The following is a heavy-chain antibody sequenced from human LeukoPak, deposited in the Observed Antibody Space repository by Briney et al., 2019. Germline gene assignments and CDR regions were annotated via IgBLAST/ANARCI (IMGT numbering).Heavy chain of an antibody. D-gene: IGHD2-2*01. V-gene: IGHV3-74*01. Sequence: GGSLRLSCAASGFTFSSYWMHWVRQAPGKGLVWVSRINGDGRSTSYADSVKGRFTISRDNSKNTLYLQMNSLRAEDTAVYYCAKETTICSSTSCNNWFDPWGQGTLVTVSS. CDR1: GFTFSSYW. CDR2: INGDGRST. J-gene: IGHJ5*02. CDR3: AKETTICSSTSCNNWFDP.